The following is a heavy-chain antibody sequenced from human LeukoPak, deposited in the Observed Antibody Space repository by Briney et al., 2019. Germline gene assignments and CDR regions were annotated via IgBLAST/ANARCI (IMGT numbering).Heavy chain of an antibody. J-gene: IGHJ4*02. Sequence: PGGSLRLSCAASGFIFSTYSMNWVRQAPGMGLEWVSYVSGSGSTIYYADSVMGRFTISRDNAKYSLYLQMNSLRDEDTAVYYCARGGLGSWTFDSWGQGTLVTVSS. V-gene: IGHV3-48*02. CDR3: ARGGLGSWTFDS. D-gene: IGHD1-26*01. CDR1: GFIFSTYS. CDR2: VSGSGSTI.